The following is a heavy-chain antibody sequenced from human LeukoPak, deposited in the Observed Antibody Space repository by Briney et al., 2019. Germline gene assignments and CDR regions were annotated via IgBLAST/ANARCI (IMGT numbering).Heavy chain of an antibody. CDR1: GFTFTSYA. CDR3: AKGYNWIYFDY. D-gene: IGHD1-20*01. J-gene: IGHJ4*02. Sequence: GGSLRLSCAASGFTFTSYAMSWVRQAPGKGLEWASAISGSGGSTYYADSVKGRFTISRDNSKNTLYLQMNSLRAEDTAIYYCAKGYNWIYFDYWGQGTLVTVSS. CDR2: ISGSGGST. V-gene: IGHV3-23*01.